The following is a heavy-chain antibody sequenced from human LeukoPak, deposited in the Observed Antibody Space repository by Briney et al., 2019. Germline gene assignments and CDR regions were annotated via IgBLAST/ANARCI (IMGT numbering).Heavy chain of an antibody. J-gene: IGHJ6*03. CDR3: AREHKSYSSSRYYYMDV. Sequence: ASVKVSCKASGYTFSSYAISWVRQAPGQGLEWMGGIIPIFGTANYAQKFQRRVTITADESTSTAYMELSSLRSEDTAVYYCAREHKSYSSSRYYYMDVWGKGTTVTVSS. V-gene: IGHV1-69*13. CDR1: GYTFSSYA. D-gene: IGHD6-6*01. CDR2: IIPIFGTA.